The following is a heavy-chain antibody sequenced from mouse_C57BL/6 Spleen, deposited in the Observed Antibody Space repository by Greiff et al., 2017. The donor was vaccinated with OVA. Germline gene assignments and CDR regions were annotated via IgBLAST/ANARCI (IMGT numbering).Heavy chain of an antibody. CDR1: GYTFTGYW. D-gene: IGHD4-1*01. V-gene: IGHV1-9*01. CDR3: ARGGGTGNWYFDV. J-gene: IGHJ1*03. Sequence: QVQLQQSGAELMKPGASVKLSCKATGYTFTGYWIEWVKQRPGHGLEWIGEILPGSGSTNYNEKFKGKATFTADTSSNKAYMQLSSLTTEASAIDFCARGGGTGNWYFDVWGTGTTVTVSS. CDR2: ILPGSGST.